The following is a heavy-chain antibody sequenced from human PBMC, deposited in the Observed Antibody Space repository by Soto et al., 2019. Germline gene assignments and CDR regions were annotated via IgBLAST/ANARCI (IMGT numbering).Heavy chain of an antibody. D-gene: IGHD5-18*01. CDR1: GGSFTYT. CDR3: ARLHSHGTYGMDV. V-gene: IGHV1-69*13. J-gene: IGHJ6*02. Sequence: ASVKVSCKASGGSFTYTLSWVRQAPGQGLEWMGGIIPIFGTTNYAQKFQGRVTITADESTKTAYMELSTLRSEDTAVYYCARLHSHGTYGMDVWGQGTTVTVSS. CDR2: IIPIFGTT.